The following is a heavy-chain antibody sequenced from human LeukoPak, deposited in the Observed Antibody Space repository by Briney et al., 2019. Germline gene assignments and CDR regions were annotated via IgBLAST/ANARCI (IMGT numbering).Heavy chain of an antibody. V-gene: IGHV1-3*01. CDR2: INAGNGNT. J-gene: IGHJ4*02. CDR3: ARDIGYSSGWYGY. CDR1: GYTFTSYA. D-gene: IGHD6-19*01. Sequence: GASVKVSCKASGYTFTSYAMSWVRQAPGQRLEWMGWINAGNGNTKYSQKFQGRVTITRDTSASTAYMELSSLRSEDTAVYYCARDIGYSSGWYGYWGQGTLVTVSS.